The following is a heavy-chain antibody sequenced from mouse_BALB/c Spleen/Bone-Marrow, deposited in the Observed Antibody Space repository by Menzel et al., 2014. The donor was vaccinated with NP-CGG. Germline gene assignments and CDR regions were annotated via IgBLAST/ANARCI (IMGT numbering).Heavy chain of an antibody. J-gene: IGHJ3*01. Sequence: VQLVESGPGLVQPSQSLSITCTVSGFSLTSYGVHWVRQSPGKGLEWLGMIWSGGSTDCNAAFISRLTISKDNSKSXFFYKKTILQANNTPIYYGAKNGGDFYDYEGGFTYWAQGTLFTVSA. V-gene: IGHV2-2*02. CDR3: AKNGGDFYDYEGGFTY. CDR1: GFSLTSYG. D-gene: IGHD2-4*01. CDR2: IWSGGST.